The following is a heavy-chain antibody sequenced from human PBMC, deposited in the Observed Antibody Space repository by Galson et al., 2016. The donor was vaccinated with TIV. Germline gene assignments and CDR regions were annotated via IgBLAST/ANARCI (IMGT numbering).Heavy chain of an antibody. V-gene: IGHV2-70*11. CDR3: ARTSYYYDSSGYYEGILYFDY. D-gene: IGHD3-22*01. Sequence: PALVKPTQTLTLTCSFSGFSLSTSGMCVSWIRQPPGKALEWLARIDWDDDIYYSPFMKTRLTISKDTSKNQVVLTITNLDPGDTATYYCARTSYYYDSSGYYEGILYFDYWGQGSRVTVSS. J-gene: IGHJ4*02. CDR2: IDWDDDI. CDR1: GFSLSTSGMC.